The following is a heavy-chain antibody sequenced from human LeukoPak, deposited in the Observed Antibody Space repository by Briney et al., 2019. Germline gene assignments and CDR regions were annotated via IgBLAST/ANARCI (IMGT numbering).Heavy chain of an antibody. V-gene: IGHV4-59*01. CDR1: GGSISSYY. CDR2: IYYSGST. Sequence: PSETLSLTCTVSGGSISSYYWSWIRQPPGKGLEWIGYIYYSGSTNYNPSLKSRVTISVDTSKNQFSLKLSSVTAAETAVYYCARDRGYCSSTSCQIFDYWGQGTLVTVSS. D-gene: IGHD2-2*01. J-gene: IGHJ4*02. CDR3: ARDRGYCSSTSCQIFDY.